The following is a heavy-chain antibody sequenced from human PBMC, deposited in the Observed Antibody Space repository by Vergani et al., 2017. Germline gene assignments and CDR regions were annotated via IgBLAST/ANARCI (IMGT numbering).Heavy chain of an antibody. Sequence: QVQLVESGGGLVKPGGSLRRSCAASGFTFSDYYMSWSRQAPGKGLEWVSYISSSSSYTNDADSVKGRFTISRDNAKNSLYLQMNSLRAEDTAVYYCARCMGDNWFDPWGQGTLVTVSS. CDR1: GFTFSDYY. V-gene: IGHV3-11*05. CDR3: ARCMGDNWFDP. CDR2: ISSSSSYT. J-gene: IGHJ5*02. D-gene: IGHD3-16*01.